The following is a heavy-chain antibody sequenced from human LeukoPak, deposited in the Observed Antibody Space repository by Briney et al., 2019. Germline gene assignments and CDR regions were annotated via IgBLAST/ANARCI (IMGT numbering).Heavy chain of an antibody. CDR1: GYTFTSYG. CDR3: ARIGTYYYDSSGYYYLDY. J-gene: IGHJ4*02. V-gene: IGHV1-18*01. D-gene: IGHD3-22*01. Sequence: ASVKVSCKASGYTFTSYGINWVRQAPGQGLEWMGWISAYNGNTNYAQKIQGRVTMTTDTSTSTAYMELRSLRSDDTAVYYCARIGTYYYDSSGYYYLDYWGQGTLVTVSS. CDR2: ISAYNGNT.